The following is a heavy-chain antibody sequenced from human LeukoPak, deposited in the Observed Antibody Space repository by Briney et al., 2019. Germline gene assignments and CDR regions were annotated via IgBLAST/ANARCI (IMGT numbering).Heavy chain of an antibody. J-gene: IGHJ4*02. CDR3: AKDTTYDFWSGYYTS. Sequence: GGSLRLSCAASGFTFSSYSMNWVRQAPGKGLEWVSGISGSDGSTYYADSVKGRFTISRDNSKNTVSLQMNSLRAEDTAVYYCAKDTTYDFWSGYYTSWGQGTLVTVSS. CDR2: ISGSDGST. V-gene: IGHV3-23*01. CDR1: GFTFSSYS. D-gene: IGHD3-3*01.